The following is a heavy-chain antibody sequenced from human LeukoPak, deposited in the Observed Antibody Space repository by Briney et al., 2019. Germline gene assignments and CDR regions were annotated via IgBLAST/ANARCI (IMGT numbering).Heavy chain of an antibody. Sequence: GGSLRLSCAASGLTFSSYSMNWVRQAPGKGLEWVSYISSSSSTIYYADSVKGRFTISRDNAKNSLYLQMNSLRAEDTAVYYCARECSSTSCRFDYWGQGTLVTVSS. CDR1: GLTFSSYS. V-gene: IGHV3-48*04. CDR3: ARECSSTSCRFDY. D-gene: IGHD2-2*01. CDR2: ISSSSSTI. J-gene: IGHJ4*02.